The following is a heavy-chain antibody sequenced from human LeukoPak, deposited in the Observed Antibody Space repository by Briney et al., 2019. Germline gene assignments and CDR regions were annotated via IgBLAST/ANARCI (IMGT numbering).Heavy chain of an antibody. Sequence: GGSLRLSCGASGFTFSSYATNWVRQAPGKGLEWVSHISSSGGSTYYAGSVKGRFTISRDNSKNTLYLQMNSLRAEDTAVYYCAKALTGTKAFDIWGQGTMVTVSS. CDR3: AKALTGTKAFDI. D-gene: IGHD1-20*01. J-gene: IGHJ3*02. CDR2: ISSSGGST. CDR1: GFTFSSYA. V-gene: IGHV3-23*01.